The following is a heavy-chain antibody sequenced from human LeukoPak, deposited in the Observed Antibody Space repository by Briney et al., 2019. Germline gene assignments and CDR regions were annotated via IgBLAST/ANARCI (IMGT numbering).Heavy chain of an antibody. J-gene: IGHJ3*02. CDR1: GGSISSSSYY. CDR2: IYYSGST. CDR3: ARLSPGEGAFDI. Sequence: SSETLSLTCTVSGGSISSSSYYWGWIRQPPGKGLEWIGSIYYSGSTYYNPSLMSRVTISVDTSKNQFSLKLSSVTAADTAVYYCARLSPGEGAFDIWGQGTMVTVSS. V-gene: IGHV4-39*01. D-gene: IGHD3-16*01.